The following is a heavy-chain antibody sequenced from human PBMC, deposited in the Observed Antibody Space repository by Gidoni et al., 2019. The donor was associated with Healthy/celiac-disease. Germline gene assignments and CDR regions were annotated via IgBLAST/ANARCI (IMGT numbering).Heavy chain of an antibody. CDR2: ISGSGVST. Sequence: EVQLLESGGGLVQPGGSLRPSWSASGFTFSSCAVSWVRQATGKGLEWVSAISGSGVSTYYADSVKGRFTISRDNSKNTLYLQMNSLIAEDTAVYYCAKGGNWGDRFDYWGQGTLVTVSS. J-gene: IGHJ4*02. CDR1: GFTFSSCA. D-gene: IGHD7-27*01. CDR3: AKGGNWGDRFDY. V-gene: IGHV3-23*01.